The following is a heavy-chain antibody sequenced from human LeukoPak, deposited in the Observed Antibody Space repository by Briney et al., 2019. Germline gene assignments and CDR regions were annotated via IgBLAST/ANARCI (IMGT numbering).Heavy chain of an antibody. CDR3: ARGYDIDV. CDR2: IYYTGTT. CDR1: GGSISSGDYY. J-gene: IGHJ6*02. V-gene: IGHV4-61*08. Sequence: SETLSLTCIVSGGSISSGDYYWSWIRQPPGKGLEWIGYIYYTGTTKYNPSLKSRATISLDTSKNQFSLKLTSVTAADTALFFCARGYDIDVWGQGTTVTVSS.